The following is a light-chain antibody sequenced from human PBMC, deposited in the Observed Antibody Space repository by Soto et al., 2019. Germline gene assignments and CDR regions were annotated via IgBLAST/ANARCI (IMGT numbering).Light chain of an antibody. J-gene: IGKJ5*01. V-gene: IGKV1-5*03. CDR1: QTISSW. CDR3: LQRSDWPIT. CDR2: KAS. Sequence: DIQMTQSPSTLSGSVGDRVTITCRASQTISSWLAWYQQKPGKAPKLLIYKASTLKSGVPSRFSGSGSGTDFTLTISYLEPEDFAVYYCLQRSDWPITFGQGTRLEI.